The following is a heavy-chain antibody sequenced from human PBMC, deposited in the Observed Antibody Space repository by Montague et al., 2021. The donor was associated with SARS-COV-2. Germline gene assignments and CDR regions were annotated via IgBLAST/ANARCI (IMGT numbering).Heavy chain of an antibody. CDR1: GTSFSGYY. D-gene: IGHD3-10*01. V-gene: IGHV4-34*01. Sequence: SGTLSLTCAVHGTSFSGYYWNWIRQPPGKGLEWIGEINHGGSTKYSPSLKSRLTISADTSKNQFSLKLTSVAAADTAVYYCARLRDGVVPSHILGVGPYYSYYYMDVWGRGTTVTVSS. CDR2: INHGGST. J-gene: IGHJ6*03. CDR3: ARLRDGVVPSHILGVGPYYSYYYMDV.